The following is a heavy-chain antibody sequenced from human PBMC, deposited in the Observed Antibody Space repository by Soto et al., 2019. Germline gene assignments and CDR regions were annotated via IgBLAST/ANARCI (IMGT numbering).Heavy chain of an antibody. CDR3: ARELYYDCGSGDVLYYYGMDV. CDR2: IIPIFGTA. V-gene: IGHV1-69*13. D-gene: IGHD3-3*01. Sequence: SVKVSCPASGGTFSSYAISWVLQAPGQGLEWMGGIIPIFGTANYAQKFQGRVTITADESTSTAYMELSSLRSEDTAVYYCARELYYDCGSGDVLYYYGMDVWGQGAKVTVSS. J-gene: IGHJ6*02. CDR1: GGTFSSYA.